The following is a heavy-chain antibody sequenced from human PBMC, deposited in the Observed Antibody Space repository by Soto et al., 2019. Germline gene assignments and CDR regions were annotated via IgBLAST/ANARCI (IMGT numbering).Heavy chain of an antibody. J-gene: IGHJ6*02. V-gene: IGHV4-30-4*01. Sequence: QVQLQESGPGLLKPSQTLSLTCTVSGGAISSGDYYWSWLRQPPGKGLEWIGHINYSGSTYYNPSIDTLVTITVDSAKNRFSLKLSSVTVADTAVYSGAGDSRATYSYDSVAMDVWGRGTTVTVSS. CDR1: GGAISSGDYY. D-gene: IGHD1-26*01. CDR2: INYSGST. CDR3: AGDSRATYSYDSVAMDV.